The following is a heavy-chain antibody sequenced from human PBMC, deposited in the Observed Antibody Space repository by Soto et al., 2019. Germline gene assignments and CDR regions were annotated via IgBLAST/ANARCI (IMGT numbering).Heavy chain of an antibody. CDR3: TTDLYYDFWSGSFG. D-gene: IGHD3-3*01. CDR2: IKSKTDGGTT. V-gene: IGHV3-15*07. Sequence: WGSLRLSCAASGFTFSNAWMNWVRQAPGKGLEWVGRIKSKTDGGTTDYAAPVKGRFTISRDDSKNTLYLQMNSLKTEDTAVYYCTTDLYYDFWSGSFGWGQGTLVTVSS. J-gene: IGHJ4*02. CDR1: GFTFSNAW.